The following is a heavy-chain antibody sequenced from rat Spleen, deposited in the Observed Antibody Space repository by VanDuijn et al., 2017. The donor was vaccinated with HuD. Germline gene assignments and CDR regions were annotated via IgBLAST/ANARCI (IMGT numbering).Heavy chain of an antibody. CDR2: ISTGGGNT. D-gene: IGHD1-11*01. Sequence: EVQLVESGGGLVQPGRSMKLSCAASGFTFSNYYMAWVRQAPTKGLEWVASISTGGGNTYYRDSVKGRFTISRDNAKSTLYLQMDSLRSEDTATYYCARHPGATRDNWFAYWGQGVMVTVSS. V-gene: IGHV5-25*01. CDR3: ARHPGATRDNWFAY. CDR1: GFTFSNYY. J-gene: IGHJ2*01.